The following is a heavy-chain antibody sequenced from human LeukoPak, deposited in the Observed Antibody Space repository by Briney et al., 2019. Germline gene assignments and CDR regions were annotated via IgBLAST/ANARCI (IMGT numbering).Heavy chain of an antibody. V-gene: IGHV3-23*01. J-gene: IGHJ6*03. CDR3: AKFLRGGLYYYYMDV. CDR1: GFTFSSYG. Sequence: GGSLRLSCAASGFTFSSYGMSWVRQAPGKGLEWVSTISGSGGSTYYADSVKGRFTISRDNSKDTLYLQMNSLRTEDTAVYYCAKFLRGGLYYYYMDVWGKGTTVTISS. D-gene: IGHD3-16*01. CDR2: ISGSGGST.